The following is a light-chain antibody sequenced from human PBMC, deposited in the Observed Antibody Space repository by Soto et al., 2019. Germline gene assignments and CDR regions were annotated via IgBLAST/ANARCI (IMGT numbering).Light chain of an antibody. J-gene: IGLJ3*02. V-gene: IGLV3-21*02. Sequence: SYELTQPPSVSVAPGQTARITCGGNNIGSTSVNWYHQKPGQAPVLVVYDDSGRTSGIPERFSGSNSGNTATLAISRVEAGDEADYYCQVWDSSSDLVFGGGTQLTVL. CDR1: NIGSTS. CDR2: DDS. CDR3: QVWDSSSDLV.